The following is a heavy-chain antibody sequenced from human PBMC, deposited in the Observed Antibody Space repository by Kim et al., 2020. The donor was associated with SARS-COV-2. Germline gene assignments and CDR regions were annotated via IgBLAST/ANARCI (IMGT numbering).Heavy chain of an antibody. V-gene: IGHV1-69*06. CDR3: ASSFFYCSSTSCSGRYFDY. CDR1: GGTFSSYA. Sequence: SVKVSCKASGGTFSSYAISWVRQAPGQGLEWMGGIIPIFGTANYAQKFQGRVTITADKSTSTAYMELSSLRSEDTAVYYCASSFFYCSSTSCSGRYFDYWGQGTLVTVSS. J-gene: IGHJ4*02. CDR2: IIPIFGTA. D-gene: IGHD2-2*01.